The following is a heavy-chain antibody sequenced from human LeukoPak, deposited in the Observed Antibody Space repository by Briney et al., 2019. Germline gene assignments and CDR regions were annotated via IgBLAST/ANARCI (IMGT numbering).Heavy chain of an antibody. CDR1: GGTFSSYA. Sequence: SVKVSCKASGGTFSSYAISWVRQAPGQGLEWMGGIIPIFGTANYAQKFQGRVTITADESTSTAYMELSSLRSEDTAVYYCARLDEYSSSSRYYGTDVWGQGTTVTVSS. CDR3: ARLDEYSSSSRYYGTDV. CDR2: IIPIFGTA. V-gene: IGHV1-69*13. J-gene: IGHJ6*02. D-gene: IGHD6-6*01.